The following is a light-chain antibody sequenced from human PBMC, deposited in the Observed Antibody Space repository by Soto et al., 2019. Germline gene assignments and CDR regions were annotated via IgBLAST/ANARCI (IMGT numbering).Light chain of an antibody. J-gene: IGKJ5*01. CDR3: QQYGNSPFT. V-gene: IGKV3-20*01. CDR2: GAS. Sequence: EIVFTQSPGTLSLSPGERATLSCRASQSVSSSYLAWYQQKPGQAPRLLIYGASSRATGIPDRFSGSGSGTDFTLTISRLEPEDFVVYYCQQYGNSPFTFGQGTRLEIK. CDR1: QSVSSSY.